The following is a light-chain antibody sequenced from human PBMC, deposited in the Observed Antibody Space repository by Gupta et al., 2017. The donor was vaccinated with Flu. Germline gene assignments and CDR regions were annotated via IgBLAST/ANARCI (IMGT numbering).Light chain of an antibody. V-gene: IGKV1-33*01. CDR1: QDISNY. CDR2: DAS. CDR3: QQYDKLPGP. Sequence: DIQMTQSPSSLFASVGDRVTITCQASQDISNYLNWYQQKPGKAPKLLIYDASNLETGVPSRFSGSGSGTDFTCTISSLQPEDIATYYCQQYDKLPGPFGHGTKVDIK. J-gene: IGKJ3*01.